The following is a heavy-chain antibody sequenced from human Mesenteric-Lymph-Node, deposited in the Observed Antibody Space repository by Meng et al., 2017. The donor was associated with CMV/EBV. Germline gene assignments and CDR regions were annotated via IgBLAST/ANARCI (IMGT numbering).Heavy chain of an antibody. CDR1: GYTFVSYD. Sequence: ASVKVSCKASGYTFVSYDIIWVRQATGQGLEYMGWMNPDSGNTGFAQDFQGRFTMTRDSSISTAYMELSGLTSDDTAIYYCSRGRQPSRYYGSDVWGQGTTVTVSS. J-gene: IGHJ6*02. V-gene: IGHV1-8*01. CDR3: SRGRQPSRYYGSDV. CDR2: MNPDSGNT. D-gene: IGHD6-13*01.